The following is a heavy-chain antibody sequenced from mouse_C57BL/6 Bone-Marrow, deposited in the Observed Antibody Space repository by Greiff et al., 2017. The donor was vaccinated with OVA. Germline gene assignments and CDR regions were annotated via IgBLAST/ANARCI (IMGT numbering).Heavy chain of an antibody. CDR2: IRSKSNNYAT. CDR1: GFSFTTYA. J-gene: IGHJ3*01. D-gene: IGHD1-1*02. Sequence: EVQLQESGGGLVQPKGSLKLSCAASGFSFTTYAMNWVRQAPGKGLEWVARIRSKSNNYATYYADSVKDRFTISRDDSESMLYLQMNNLKTEDTAMYYCVRHHIWSAYWGQGTLVTVSA. CDR3: VRHHIWSAY. V-gene: IGHV10-1*01.